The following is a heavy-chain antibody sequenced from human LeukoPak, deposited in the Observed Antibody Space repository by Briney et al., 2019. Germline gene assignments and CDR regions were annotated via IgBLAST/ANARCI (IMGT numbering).Heavy chain of an antibody. Sequence: KPSETLSLTCTVSGGSISSGDYYWSWIRQPPGKGLEWIGYIYYSGSTNYNPSLKSRVTISVDTSKNQFSLKLSSVTAADTAVYYCARGSAPYYYGMDVWGQGTTVTVSS. CDR1: GGSISSGDYY. V-gene: IGHV4-61*08. CDR3: ARGSAPYYYGMDV. J-gene: IGHJ6*02. CDR2: IYYSGST.